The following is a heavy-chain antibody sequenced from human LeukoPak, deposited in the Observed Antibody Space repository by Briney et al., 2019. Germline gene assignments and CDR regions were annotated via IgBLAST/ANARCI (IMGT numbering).Heavy chain of an antibody. CDR2: ISYDGSNK. CDR3: ARDSRRGWADYFDY. D-gene: IGHD3-16*01. CDR1: GIISSSYA. Sequence: PGGSLRLSCAASGIISSSYAMHWVRQAPTKGPDCVAVISYDGSNKYYADSVRGRFTISRDNSKNTLYLQMNSLRAEDTAVYYCARDSRRGWADYFDYWGQGTLVTVSS. J-gene: IGHJ4*02. V-gene: IGHV3-30*04.